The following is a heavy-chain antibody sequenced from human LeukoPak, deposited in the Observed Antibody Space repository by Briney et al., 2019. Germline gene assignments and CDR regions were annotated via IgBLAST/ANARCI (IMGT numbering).Heavy chain of an antibody. D-gene: IGHD1-1*01. Sequence: GGSLRLSCAASGFSVSSIYMNWVRQAPGKGLEWVSVIYSDGTTYYADSVKGRFTISRDDSKNPLYLHMNRLRAEDTAVYYCARAPNWRFDHWGQGTLVTVSS. V-gene: IGHV3-53*01. CDR2: IYSDGTT. CDR1: GFSVSSIY. J-gene: IGHJ4*02. CDR3: ARAPNWRFDH.